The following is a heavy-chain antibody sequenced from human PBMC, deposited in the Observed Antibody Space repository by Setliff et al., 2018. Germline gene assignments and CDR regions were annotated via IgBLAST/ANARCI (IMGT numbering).Heavy chain of an antibody. CDR3: ARDPPWELRYFDL. CDR1: GFTFSRYT. D-gene: IGHD1-26*01. V-gene: IGHV3-21*01. J-gene: IGHJ2*01. Sequence: GGSLRLSCAASGFTFSRYTINWVRQAPGKGLEWVSSISSSSSYIYYTDSVKGRFAISRDNAKNSLYLQMNSLRAENTAVYYCARDPPWELRYFDLWGRGTLVTVSS. CDR2: ISSSSSYI.